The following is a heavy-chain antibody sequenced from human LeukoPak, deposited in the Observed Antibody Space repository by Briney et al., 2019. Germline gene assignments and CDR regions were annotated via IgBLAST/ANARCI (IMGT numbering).Heavy chain of an antibody. J-gene: IGHJ4*02. Sequence: GGSLRLSCEGSAFIFSGHWMNWVRQTPGKGLGWVASIKEDGSERQYVDSVKGRFSISRDNTKGSLFLQLNSLRAEDTAVYYCAREDRDSSSPNFDYWGQGTLVTVSS. D-gene: IGHD6-6*01. V-gene: IGHV3-7*03. CDR1: AFIFSGHW. CDR2: IKEDGSER. CDR3: AREDRDSSSPNFDY.